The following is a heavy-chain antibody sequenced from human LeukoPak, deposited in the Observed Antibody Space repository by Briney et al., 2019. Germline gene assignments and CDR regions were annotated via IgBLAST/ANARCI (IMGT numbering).Heavy chain of an antibody. CDR2: IYYSGST. V-gene: IGHV4-59*01. D-gene: IGHD5-18*01. J-gene: IGHJ4*02. CDR3: ARAENSYGYHFDY. Sequence: SETLSLTCTVSGGSISSYYWSWIRQPPGKGLEWIGYIYYSGSTNYNPSLKSRVTISVDTSKNQFSLKLSSVTAADTAVYYCARAENSYGYHFDYWGQGTLVTVSS. CDR1: GGSISSYY.